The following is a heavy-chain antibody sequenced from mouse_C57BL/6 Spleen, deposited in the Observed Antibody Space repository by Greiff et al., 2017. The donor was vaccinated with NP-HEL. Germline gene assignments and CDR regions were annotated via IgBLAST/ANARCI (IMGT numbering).Heavy chain of an antibody. J-gene: IGHJ4*01. D-gene: IGHD1-1*01. Sequence: VQLQQSGPVLVKPGASVKMSCKASGYTFTDYYMNWVKQSHGKSLEWIGVINPYNGGTSYNQKFKGKATLTVDKSSSTAYMELNSLTSEDSAVYYCARSSHYYGSSPRAMDYWGQGTSVTVSS. V-gene: IGHV1-19*01. CDR3: ARSSHYYGSSPRAMDY. CDR1: GYTFTDYY. CDR2: INPYNGGT.